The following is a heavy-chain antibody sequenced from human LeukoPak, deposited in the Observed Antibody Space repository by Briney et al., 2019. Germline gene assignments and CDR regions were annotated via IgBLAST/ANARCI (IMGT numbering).Heavy chain of an antibody. CDR1: GFTFSSYG. J-gene: IGHJ3*02. CDR3: AKGIFLEGAFDI. D-gene: IGHD3-3*01. V-gene: IGHV3-30*18. Sequence: GGSLRLSCAASGFTFSSYGMHWVRQAPGKGLEWVAVISYDGSNKYYADSVKGRFTISRDNSKNTLYLQMNSLRAEDTAVCYCAKGIFLEGAFDIWGQGTMVTVSS. CDR2: ISYDGSNK.